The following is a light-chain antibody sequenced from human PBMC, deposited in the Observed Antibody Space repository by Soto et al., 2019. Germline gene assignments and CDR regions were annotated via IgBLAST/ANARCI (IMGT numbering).Light chain of an antibody. J-gene: IGLJ2*01. V-gene: IGLV1-40*01. CDR2: GNS. CDR1: SSNIGAGYD. CDR3: QSYDSSLSGSDVV. Sequence: QSVLTQPPSVSGAPGQRVTISCTGSSSNIGAGYDVHWYQQLPGTAPKLLIYGNSNRPSGVTDRFSGSKSVTSASLAITGLQAEDAADYYCQSYDSSLSGSDVVFGGGTKLTVL.